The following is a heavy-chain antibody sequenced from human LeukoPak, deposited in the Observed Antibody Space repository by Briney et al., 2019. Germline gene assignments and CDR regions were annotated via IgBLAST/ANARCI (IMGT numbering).Heavy chain of an antibody. J-gene: IGHJ3*02. CDR2: INHSAGT. CDR1: GGSFVGFY. CDR3: ARDSAGSQDYGDYLDAFDI. V-gene: IGHV4-34*01. Sequence: SETPSLTWAVVGGSFVGFYWSWIRQTPGKGLEWIGEINHSAGTNYNPSLKSRVTISVDTSKNQFSLKLTSVTAADTAVYYCARDSAGSQDYGDYLDAFDIWGQGTMVTVSS. D-gene: IGHD4-17*01.